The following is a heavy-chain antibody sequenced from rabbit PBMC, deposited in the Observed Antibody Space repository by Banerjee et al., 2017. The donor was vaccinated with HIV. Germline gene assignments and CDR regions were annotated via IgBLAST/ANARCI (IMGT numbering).Heavy chain of an antibody. V-gene: IGHV1S45*01. CDR3: ARDLAGVTGWNFNL. D-gene: IGHD4-1*01. CDR1: GFDFSSYG. J-gene: IGHJ4*01. Sequence: QEQLVESGGGLVQPGGSLKLSCTVSGFDFSSYGVSWVRQAPGKGLEWIGCMNTGSGNTDYASWAKGRFTISKTSSTTVTLQMTSLTAADTATYFCARDLAGVTGWNFNLWGPGTLVTVS. CDR2: MNTGSGNT.